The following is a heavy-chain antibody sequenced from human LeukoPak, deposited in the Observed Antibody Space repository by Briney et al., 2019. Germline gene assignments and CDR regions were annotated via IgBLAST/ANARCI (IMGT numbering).Heavy chain of an antibody. Sequence: GSLRLSCAASGFTFTNYAMSWVRQAPGKGLEWVSVIRGDGSSTYYADSMKGRFTISRDNSMNTLYLQMNSLRAEDTAVYYCAAHRYSGIYPYYFDYWGQGALVTVSS. J-gene: IGHJ4*02. V-gene: IGHV3-23*01. CDR2: IRGDGSST. CDR1: GFTFTNYA. D-gene: IGHD1-26*01. CDR3: AAHRYSGIYPYYFDY.